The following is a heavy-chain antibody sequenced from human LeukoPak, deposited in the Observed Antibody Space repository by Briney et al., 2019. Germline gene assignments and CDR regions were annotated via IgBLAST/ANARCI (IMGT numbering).Heavy chain of an antibody. Sequence: TGRSLRLSCAASGFTFSSYGMHWVRQAPGKGLEWVAFIRYDGSNKYYADSVKGRFTISRDNSKNMLYLQMNSLRAEDTAVYYCAKDCGGDCYYYYYYMDVWGKGTTVTISS. CDR2: IRYDGSNK. J-gene: IGHJ6*03. D-gene: IGHD2-21*02. CDR3: AKDCGGDCYYYYYYMDV. V-gene: IGHV3-30*02. CDR1: GFTFSSYG.